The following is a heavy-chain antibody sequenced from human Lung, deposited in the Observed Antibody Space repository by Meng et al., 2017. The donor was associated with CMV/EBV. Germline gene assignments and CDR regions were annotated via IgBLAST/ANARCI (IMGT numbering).Heavy chain of an antibody. D-gene: IGHD5-18*01. CDR2: IKSDDSSI. J-gene: IGHJ4*02. Sequence: ESLKISXAASGFTFSGYWMHWVRRAPGKGLVWVSRIKSDDSSISYADSVKGRFTISRDNAKNTLYLQMNSLRDEDTAVYYCARDPPRPGYNFDSWGQGTLVTVSS. CDR1: GFTFSGYW. V-gene: IGHV3-74*01. CDR3: ARDPPRPGYNFDS.